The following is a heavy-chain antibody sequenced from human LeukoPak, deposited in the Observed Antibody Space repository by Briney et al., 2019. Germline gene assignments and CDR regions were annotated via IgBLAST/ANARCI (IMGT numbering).Heavy chain of an antibody. V-gene: IGHV3-21*01. CDR3: ARGGGEDYYYYMDV. Sequence: PGGSLRLSCAASGFTFSSYSMNWVRQAPGKGLEWVSSISSSSSYIYYADSVKGRFTISRDNAKNSLYLQMNSLRAEDTAVYYCARGGGEDYYYYMDVWGKGTTVTVSS. J-gene: IGHJ6*03. CDR2: ISSSSSYI. D-gene: IGHD6-25*01. CDR1: GFTFSSYS.